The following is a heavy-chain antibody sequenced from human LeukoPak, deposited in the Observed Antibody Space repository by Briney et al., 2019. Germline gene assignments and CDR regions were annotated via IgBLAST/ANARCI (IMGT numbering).Heavy chain of an antibody. V-gene: IGHV4-34*01. Sequence: SETLSLTCAVSGVSFGRYSWTWIRQSPGKGLECIGEINFSGYTKYNPSLKSRVTMSVDTSKNQFSLKLASVTAADTAIHFCARVGSTPAKFDHWGQGTLVTVSS. D-gene: IGHD2-2*01. CDR3: ARVGSTPAKFDH. J-gene: IGHJ4*02. CDR1: GVSFGRYS. CDR2: INFSGYT.